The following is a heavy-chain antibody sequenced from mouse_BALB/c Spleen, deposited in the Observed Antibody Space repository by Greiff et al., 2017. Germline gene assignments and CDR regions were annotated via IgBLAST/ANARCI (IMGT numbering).Heavy chain of an antibody. Sequence: QVQLKESGPGLVAPSQSLSITCTVSGFSLTSYGVHWVRQPPGKGLEWLGVIWAGGSTNYNSALMSRLSISKDNSKSQVFLKMNSLQTDDTAMYYCAREGDSNYWRGAMDYWGQGTSVTVSS. CDR1: GFSLTSYG. J-gene: IGHJ4*01. CDR3: AREGDSNYWRGAMDY. D-gene: IGHD2-5*01. V-gene: IGHV2-9*02. CDR2: IWAGGST.